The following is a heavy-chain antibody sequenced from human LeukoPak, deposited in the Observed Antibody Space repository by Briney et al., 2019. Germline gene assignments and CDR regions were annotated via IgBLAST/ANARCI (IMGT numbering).Heavy chain of an antibody. V-gene: IGHV3-30-3*01. Sequence: PGGSLRLSCAASGFTFSSYAMHWVRQAPGKGLEWVAVISYDGSNKYYADSVKGRFTISRDNSKNTLYLQMNSLRAEDTAVYYCARVGIAAAGTNYYYGMDVWGQGTTVTVSS. CDR1: GFTFSSYA. J-gene: IGHJ6*02. D-gene: IGHD6-13*01. CDR2: ISYDGSNK. CDR3: ARVGIAAAGTNYYYGMDV.